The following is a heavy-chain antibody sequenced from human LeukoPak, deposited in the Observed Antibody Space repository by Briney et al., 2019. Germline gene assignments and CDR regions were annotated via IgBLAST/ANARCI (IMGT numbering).Heavy chain of an antibody. CDR1: GGSFSGYY. CDR2: INHSGST. J-gene: IGHJ4*02. D-gene: IGHD3-10*01. CDR3: ARLILWFGELLPD. V-gene: IGHV4-34*01. Sequence: SETLSLTCAVYGGSFSGYYWSWLRQPPGKGLEWIGEINHSGSTNYNPSLKSRVTISVDTSKNQFSLKLSSVTAADTAVYYCARLILWFGELLPDWGQGTLVTVSS.